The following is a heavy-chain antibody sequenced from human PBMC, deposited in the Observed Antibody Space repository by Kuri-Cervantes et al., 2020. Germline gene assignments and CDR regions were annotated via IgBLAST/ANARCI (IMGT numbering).Heavy chain of an antibody. CDR3: AKGVPAAMLSWFDP. CDR1: GYTFTSYY. CDR2: INPSCGST. D-gene: IGHD2-2*01. V-gene: IGHV1-46*01. J-gene: IGHJ5*02. Sequence: ASVQVSCKSSGYTFTSYYMHWVRQARGQRVEWMGIINPSCGSTSYPQKFQGRVTITRDTSANTAYMELNSLSSDDTAVYDCAKGVPAAMLSWFDPWGQGTLVTVSS.